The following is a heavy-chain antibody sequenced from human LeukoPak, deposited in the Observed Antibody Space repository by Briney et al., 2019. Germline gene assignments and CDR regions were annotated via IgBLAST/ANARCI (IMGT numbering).Heavy chain of an antibody. V-gene: IGHV3-30*14. D-gene: IGHD1-1*01. CDR1: GFTFSSYA. J-gene: IGHJ4*02. CDR2: ISYDGSNK. CDR3: QCWNPYY. Sequence: GGSLRLSCAASGFTFSSYAMHWVRQAPGKGLEWVAVISYDGSNKYYADSVKGRFTISRDNSKNTLYLQMNSLRAEDTAVYYCQCWNPYYWGQGTLVTVSS.